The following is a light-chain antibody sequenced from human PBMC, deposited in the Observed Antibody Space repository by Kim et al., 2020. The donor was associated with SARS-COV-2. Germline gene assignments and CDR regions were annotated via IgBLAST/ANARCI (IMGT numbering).Light chain of an antibody. J-gene: IGLJ2*01. CDR3: NSRDTNDIVL. Sequence: SSELTQDPAVSVALGQTVRITCQGDSLRSYYANWYQQKPGQAPILLIYGKNNRPSGIPDRFSGSSSGNTASLTITGTQAGDEADYYCNSRDTNDIVLFGGGTKLTVL. CDR1: SLRSYY. CDR2: GKN. V-gene: IGLV3-19*01.